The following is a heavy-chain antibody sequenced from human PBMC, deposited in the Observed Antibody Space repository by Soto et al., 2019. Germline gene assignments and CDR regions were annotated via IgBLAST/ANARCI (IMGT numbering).Heavy chain of an antibody. J-gene: IGHJ6*02. CDR3: ARGYDSTGGYYYYGLDV. CDR1: GVSITSYF. CDR2: LHYSGIT. Sequence: QPQLQESGPGLVKPSETLSLTCTVSGVSITSYFWNWIRQPPGKGLEWIGFLHYSGITKYNPSLNSRVTMSVDMSKNQLSLELSSVTAADTAVYYCARGYDSTGGYYYYGLDVWGQGTTVTVSS. D-gene: IGHD3-22*01. V-gene: IGHV4-59*01.